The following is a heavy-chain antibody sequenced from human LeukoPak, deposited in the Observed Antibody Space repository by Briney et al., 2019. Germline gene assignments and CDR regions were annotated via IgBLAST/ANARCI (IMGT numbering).Heavy chain of an antibody. D-gene: IGHD6-13*01. V-gene: IGHV4-59*01. CDR3: ARNGVEQQLVYFDY. Sequence: PSETLSLTCTVSGGSISSYYWSWIRQPPGKGLEWIGYIYYSGSTNYNPSLKSRVTTSVDTSKNQFSLKLSSVTAADTAVYYCARNGVEQQLVYFDYWGQGTLVTVSS. J-gene: IGHJ4*02. CDR1: GGSISSYY. CDR2: IYYSGST.